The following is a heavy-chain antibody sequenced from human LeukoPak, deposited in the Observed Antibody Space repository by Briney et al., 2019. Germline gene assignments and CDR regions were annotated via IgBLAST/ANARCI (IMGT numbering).Heavy chain of an antibody. D-gene: IGHD2-15*01. CDR2: ISYDGSNK. V-gene: IGHV3-30*04. Sequence: PGRSLRLSCAASGFTFSSYAMHWVRQAPGKGLEWVAVISYDGSNKYYADSVKGRFTISRDNSKNTLYLQMNSLRAEDTAVYYCARVPQRNCSGGSCSLGYYGMDVWGKGTTVTVSS. CDR1: GFTFSSYA. CDR3: ARVPQRNCSGGSCSLGYYGMDV. J-gene: IGHJ6*04.